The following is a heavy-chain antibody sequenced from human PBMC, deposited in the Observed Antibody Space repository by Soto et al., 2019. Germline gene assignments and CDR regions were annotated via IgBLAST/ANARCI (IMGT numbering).Heavy chain of an antibody. Sequence: QVQLVQSGAEVKKPGSSVKVSCKASGGTFSRYAISWVRQAPGQGLEWMGGIIPIFGTANYAQKFQGRVTIPADESTSTAYMELSSLRSEDTAVYYCATQLNIVVVPAAISGLQGYGMDVWGQGTTVTVSS. CDR3: ATQLNIVVVPAAISGLQGYGMDV. V-gene: IGHV1-69*01. J-gene: IGHJ6*02. CDR2: IIPIFGTA. CDR1: GGTFSRYA. D-gene: IGHD2-2*01.